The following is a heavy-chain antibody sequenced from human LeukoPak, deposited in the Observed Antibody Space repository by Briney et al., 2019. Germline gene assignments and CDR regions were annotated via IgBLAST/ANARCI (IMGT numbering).Heavy chain of an antibody. CDR1: GFTFTGYS. CDR2: VSRDSSNI. V-gene: IGHV3-48*01. D-gene: IGHD3-22*01. Sequence: GGSLRLSCAASGFTFTGYSMNWFRQPPGKGLEWVSYVSRDSSNIYYADSVKGRFTISRDNSKNTLYLQMNSLRAEDTALYYCARDRRYYDSSGYYFHWYFDLWGRGTLVTVSS. CDR3: ARDRRYYDSSGYYFHWYFDL. J-gene: IGHJ2*01.